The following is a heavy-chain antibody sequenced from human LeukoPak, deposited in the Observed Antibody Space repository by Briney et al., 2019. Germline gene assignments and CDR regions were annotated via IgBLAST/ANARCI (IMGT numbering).Heavy chain of an antibody. J-gene: IGHJ3*02. V-gene: IGHV4-59*12. CDR3: ASDRIEVDAFDI. CDR2: IYYSGST. CDR1: GGSISSYY. D-gene: IGHD2-15*01. Sequence: SETLSLTCTVSGGSISSYYWSWIRQPPGKGLEWIGYIYYSGSTNYNPSLKSRVTISVDTSKNQFSLKLSPVTAADTAVYYCASDRIEVDAFDIWGQGTMVTVSS.